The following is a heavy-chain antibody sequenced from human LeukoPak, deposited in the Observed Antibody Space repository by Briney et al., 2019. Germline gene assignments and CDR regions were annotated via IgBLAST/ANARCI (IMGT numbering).Heavy chain of an antibody. V-gene: IGHV4-34*01. CDR2: INHSGST. J-gene: IGHJ6*02. CDR3: ARCFDYSNIFGLDYYYGMDV. CDR1: GVSFSGYY. Sequence: PSETLSLTCAVYGVSFSGYYWSWIRQPPGKGLEWIGEINHSGSTNYNPSLKSRVTISVDTSKNQFSLKLSSVTAADTAVYYCARCFDYSNIFGLDYYYGMDVWGQGTTVTVSS. D-gene: IGHD4-11*01.